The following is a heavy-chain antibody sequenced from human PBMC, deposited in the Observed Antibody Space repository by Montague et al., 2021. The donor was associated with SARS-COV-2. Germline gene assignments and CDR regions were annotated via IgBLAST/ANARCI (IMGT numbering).Heavy chain of an antibody. CDR2: ISGSGGST. V-gene: IGHV3-23*01. D-gene: IGHD5-12*01. Sequence: SLRLYCAASGFTFSSYAMSWVRQAPGKGLEWVSAISGSGGSTYYADSVKGRFTISRDNSKNTLYLQMNSLRAEDTAVYYCAKGSSIVATTLWAYNWFDPWGQGTLVTVSS. J-gene: IGHJ5*02. CDR1: GFTFSSYA. CDR3: AKGSSIVATTLWAYNWFDP.